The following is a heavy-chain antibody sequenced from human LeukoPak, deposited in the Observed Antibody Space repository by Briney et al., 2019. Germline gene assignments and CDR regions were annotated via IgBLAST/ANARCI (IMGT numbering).Heavy chain of an antibody. J-gene: IGHJ5*02. CDR2: IIPIFGTA. V-gene: IGHV1-69*06. Sequence: ASVKVSCKASGGTFSSYAISWVRQAPGQGLEWVGGIIPIFGTANYAQKFQGRVTITADKSTSTAYMELSSLRSEDTAVYYCARVPSDYGDYARWFDPWGQGTLVTVSS. CDR1: GGTFSSYA. D-gene: IGHD4-17*01. CDR3: ARVPSDYGDYARWFDP.